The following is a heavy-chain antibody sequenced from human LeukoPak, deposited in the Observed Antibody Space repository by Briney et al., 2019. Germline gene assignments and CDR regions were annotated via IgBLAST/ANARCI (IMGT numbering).Heavy chain of an antibody. CDR3: ARDLYKAIIAAGTRDDAFDI. J-gene: IGHJ3*02. CDR1: GGSISSSSYY. Sequence: SETLSLTCTVSGGSISSSSYYWGWIRQPPGKGLEWIGSIYYSGSTYYNPSLKSRVTISVDTSKNQFSLKLSSVTAADTAVYYCARDLYKAIIAAGTRDDAFDIWGQGTMVTVSS. CDR2: IYYSGST. D-gene: IGHD6-13*01. V-gene: IGHV4-39*02.